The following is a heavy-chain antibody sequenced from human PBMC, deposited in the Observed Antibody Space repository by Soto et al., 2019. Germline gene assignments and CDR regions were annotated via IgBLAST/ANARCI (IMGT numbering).Heavy chain of an antibody. CDR3: ARTTAVPNTLRSRYFFDY. Sequence: SATPCVTWSVSGGSVSDKTYYWSWIRQPQGKRLEWIGYVYYSGTTNYNPSLKSRVTISVDLSKNRFSLRLSSVTTADTALYYCARTTAVPNTLRSRYFFDYWGQGTLVTVSS. J-gene: IGHJ4*02. CDR2: VYYSGTT. D-gene: IGHD4-17*01. CDR1: GGSVSDKTYY. V-gene: IGHV4-61*01.